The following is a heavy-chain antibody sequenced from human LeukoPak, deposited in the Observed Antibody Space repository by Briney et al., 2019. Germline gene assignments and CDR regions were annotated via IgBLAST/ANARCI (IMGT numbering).Heavy chain of an antibody. V-gene: IGHV3-21*01. CDR3: ARDLRELLPDFDY. J-gene: IGHJ4*02. CDR1: GFTFSSYS. CDR2: ISSSSSYI. Sequence: GGSLRLSCAASGFTFSSYSMNWVRQAPGKGLEWVSSISSSSSYIYYADSVKGRFTISRDNAKNSLYLQMNSLRAEDTAVYYCARDLRELLPDFDYWGQGTLVTVSS. D-gene: IGHD1-26*01.